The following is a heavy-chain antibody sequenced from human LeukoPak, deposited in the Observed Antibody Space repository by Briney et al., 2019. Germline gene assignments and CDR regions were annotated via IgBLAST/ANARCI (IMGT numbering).Heavy chain of an antibody. CDR2: INHSGST. D-gene: IGHD3-16*02. Sequence: PSETLSLTCAVYGGSFSGYYWSWIRQPPGKGLEWIGEINHSGSTNYNPSLKSRVTISVDTSKNQFSLKLSSVTAADTAVYYCARSLYDYVWGRYRPNWFDPWGQGTLVTVSS. CDR3: ARSLYDYVWGRYRPNWFDP. V-gene: IGHV4-34*01. CDR1: GGSFSGYY. J-gene: IGHJ5*02.